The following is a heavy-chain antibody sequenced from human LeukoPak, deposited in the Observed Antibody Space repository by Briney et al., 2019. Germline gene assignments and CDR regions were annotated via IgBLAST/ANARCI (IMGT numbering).Heavy chain of an antibody. V-gene: IGHV3-15*01. Sequence: PGGSLRLSCAASGFTFSNAWMRWVRQAPGKGLEWVGRIKSKTDGGTTDYAAAVKGRLTISRDDSKNTLYLQMNSLKTEDTAVYYCTTDSTVDTAMVWKYWGQGTLVTVSS. CDR2: IKSKTDGGTT. CDR1: GFTFSNAW. D-gene: IGHD5-18*01. CDR3: TTDSTVDTAMVWKY. J-gene: IGHJ4*02.